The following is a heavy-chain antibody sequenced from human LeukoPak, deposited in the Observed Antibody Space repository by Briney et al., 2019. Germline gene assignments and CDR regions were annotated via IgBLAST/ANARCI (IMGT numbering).Heavy chain of an antibody. V-gene: IGHV1-69*04. J-gene: IGHJ4*02. D-gene: IGHD3-16*02. CDR2: IIPILGIA. CDR3: ARSRESHYYDYIWGSYRYTAPDY. CDR1: GGTFSSYA. Sequence: ASVKVSCKASGGTFSSYAISWVRQAPGQGLEWMGRIIPILGIANYAQKFQGRVTITADKSTSTAYMELSSLRSEDTAVYYCARSRESHYYDYIWGSYRYTAPDYWGQGTLVTVSS.